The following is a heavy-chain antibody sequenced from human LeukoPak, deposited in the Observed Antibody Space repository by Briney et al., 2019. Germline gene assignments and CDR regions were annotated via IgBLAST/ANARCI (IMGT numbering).Heavy chain of an antibody. CDR2: FDPEDGET. J-gene: IGHJ6*02. CDR1: GYSLTELS. Sequence: ASVKVSCKVSGYSLTELSMHWVRQTPGKGLEWMGGFDPEDGETLYAQKFQGRVTMTEDTSTDTAYMELSSLRSEDTAVYYCATDQRGAGLGFRYGSGSYNGMDVWGQGTTVTVSS. D-gene: IGHD3-10*01. V-gene: IGHV1-24*01. CDR3: ATDQRGAGLGFRYGSGSYNGMDV.